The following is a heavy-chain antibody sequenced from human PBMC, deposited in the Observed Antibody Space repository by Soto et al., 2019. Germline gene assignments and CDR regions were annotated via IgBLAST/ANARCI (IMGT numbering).Heavy chain of an antibody. CDR1: GYTFTSYG. J-gene: IGHJ5*01. D-gene: IGHD2-2*01. Sequence: ASVKVSCKASGYTFTSYGISWVRQAPGQGLEWMGWISAYNGNTNYAQKLQGRVTMTTDTSTSTAYMELRSLRSDDTAVYYCAKYCSSTSCSGDNWFDSWGQGTLVTVSS. CDR2: ISAYNGNT. V-gene: IGHV1-18*04. CDR3: AKYCSSTSCSGDNWFDS.